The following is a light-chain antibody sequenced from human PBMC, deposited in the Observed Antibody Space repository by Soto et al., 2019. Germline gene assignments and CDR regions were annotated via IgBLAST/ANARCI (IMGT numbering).Light chain of an antibody. V-gene: IGLV2-8*01. CDR1: SSDVGGYGR. CDR3: ASYGGRDDMI. J-gene: IGLJ2*01. Sequence: QSALTQPPSASGSPGQSVTISCTGTSSDVGGYGRVSWFQQHPGKAPKLIIYAVTDRISGVPYRFSGSKSGNTASLTVSGLQAEDDADYYCASYGGRDDMIFGGGTKLTVL. CDR2: AVT.